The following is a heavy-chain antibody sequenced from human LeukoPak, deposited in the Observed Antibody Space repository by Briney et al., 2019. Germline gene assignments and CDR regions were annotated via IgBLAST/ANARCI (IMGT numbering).Heavy chain of an antibody. V-gene: IGHV4-59*01. CDR1: GGSISSYY. CDR2: IYYSGST. J-gene: IGHJ6*03. CDR3: ARVDYGSGSYYMDV. Sequence: SETLSLTCTVSGGSISSYYWSWIRQPPGKGLEWIGYIYYSGSTNYNPSLKSRVTISVDTSKNQFSLKLSSVTAADTAVYYCARVDYGSGSYYMDVWGKGTTVTISS. D-gene: IGHD3-10*01.